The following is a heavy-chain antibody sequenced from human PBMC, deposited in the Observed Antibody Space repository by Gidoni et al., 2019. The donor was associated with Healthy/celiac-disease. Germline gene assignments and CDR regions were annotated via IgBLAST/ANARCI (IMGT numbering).Heavy chain of an antibody. V-gene: IGHV3-48*02. Sequence: EVQLVESGGGLVQPGGSLSLSCAAPGFPFSSYSMNWVRQAPGKGLEWVSYISSSSSTIYYADSVKGRFTISRDNAKNSLYLQMNSLRDEDTAVYYCARDSDCSSTSCYPREANWFDPWGQGTLVTVSS. D-gene: IGHD2-2*01. J-gene: IGHJ5*02. CDR1: GFPFSSYS. CDR2: ISSSSSTI. CDR3: ARDSDCSSTSCYPREANWFDP.